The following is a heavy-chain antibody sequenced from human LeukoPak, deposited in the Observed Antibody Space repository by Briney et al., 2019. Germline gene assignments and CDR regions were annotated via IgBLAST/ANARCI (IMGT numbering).Heavy chain of an antibody. CDR3: ARGSSWSFDY. CDR2: IYHSGST. CDR1: GGSISSGGYS. V-gene: IGHV4-30-2*01. Sequence: PSETLSLTCAVSGGSISSGGYSWSWIRQPPGKGLEWIGYIYHSGSTNYNPSLKSRVTISVDKSKNQFSLKLSSVTAADTAVYYCARGSSWSFDYWGQGTLVTVSS. D-gene: IGHD6-13*01. J-gene: IGHJ4*02.